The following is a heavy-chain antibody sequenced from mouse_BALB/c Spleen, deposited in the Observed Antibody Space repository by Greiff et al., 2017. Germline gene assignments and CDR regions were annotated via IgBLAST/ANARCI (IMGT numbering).Heavy chain of an antibody. CDR3: ARGDYGRGYYAMDY. D-gene: IGHD1-1*01. V-gene: IGHV1S29*02. CDR2: IYPYNGGT. CDR1: GYTFTDYN. Sequence: VQLQQSGPELVKPGASVKISCKASGYTFTDYNMHWVKQSHGKSLEWIGYIYPYNGGTGYNQKFKSKATLTVDNSSSTAYMELRSLTSEDSAVYYCARGDYGRGYYAMDYWGQGTSVTVSS. J-gene: IGHJ4*01.